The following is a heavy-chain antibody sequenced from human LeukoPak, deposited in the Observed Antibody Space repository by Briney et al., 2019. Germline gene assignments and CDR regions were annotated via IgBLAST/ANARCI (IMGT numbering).Heavy chain of an antibody. V-gene: IGHV3-7*01. J-gene: IGHJ5*02. CDR2: IKQDGSEK. D-gene: IGHD3-9*01. CDR3: ARGYYDILTGYYP. CDR1: GFTFSSYS. Sequence: GGSLRLSCAASGFTFSSYSMNWVRQAPGKGLEWVANIKQDGSEKYYVDSVKGRFTISRDNAKNSLYLQMNSLRAEDTAVYYCARGYYDILTGYYPWGQGTLVTVSS.